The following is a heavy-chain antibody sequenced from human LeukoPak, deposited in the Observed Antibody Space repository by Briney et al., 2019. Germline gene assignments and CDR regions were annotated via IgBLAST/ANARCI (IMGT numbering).Heavy chain of an antibody. V-gene: IGHV1-46*01. CDR2: INPSGGST. D-gene: IGHD3-10*01. CDR1: GYTFTSYY. CDR3: ARDKKSGVRGANYYYYYMDV. J-gene: IGHJ6*03. Sequence: GASVKVSCKASGYTFTSYYMHWVRQAPGQGLEWMGIINPSGGSTSYAQKFQGRVTMTRDMSTSTVYMELSSLRSEDTAVYYCARDKKSGVRGANYYYYYMDVWGKGTTVTVSS.